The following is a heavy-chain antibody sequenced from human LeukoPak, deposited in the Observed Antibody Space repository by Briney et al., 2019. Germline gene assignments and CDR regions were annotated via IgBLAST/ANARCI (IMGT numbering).Heavy chain of an antibody. V-gene: IGHV4-39*01. Sequence: SETLSLTCTVSGASINTTNFYWAWIRQPPGKGLESIGNIHYTGRTYSNASLNSRVTISVDTSKNQFSLKLTSVSAADTAVYYCARQGSMTRGGYWLDLWGRGTLVIVSS. CDR2: IHYTGRT. CDR1: GASINTTNFY. CDR3: ARQGSMTRGGYWLDL. D-gene: IGHD3-10*01. J-gene: IGHJ5*02.